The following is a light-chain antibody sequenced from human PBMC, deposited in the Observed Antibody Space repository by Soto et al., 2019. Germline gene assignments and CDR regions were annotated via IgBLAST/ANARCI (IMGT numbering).Light chain of an antibody. Sequence: VVTQEPSFSVSPGGTVTLTCGLSSGSVSTSYYPSWYQQTPGQAPRTLIYNTNSRSSGVPDRFSGSILGNKAALTITGAQADDESDYYCVLFMGGGTYVFGGGTQLTVL. V-gene: IGLV8-61*01. CDR1: SGSVSTSYY. CDR2: NTN. CDR3: VLFMGGGTYV. J-gene: IGLJ7*01.